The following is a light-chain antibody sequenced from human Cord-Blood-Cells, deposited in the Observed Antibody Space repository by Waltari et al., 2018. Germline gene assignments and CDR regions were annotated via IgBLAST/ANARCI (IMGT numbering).Light chain of an antibody. Sequence: EIVLTQSPATLSVSPGERATPSCRASPGVSGNLAWYQQNPGQAPRLLIYGASTSATGIPARFSGSESETEFTLNIISLQSDDFAVYYCQQYNNWPPYTFGQGTKLEIK. CDR3: QQYNNWPPYT. J-gene: IGKJ2*01. V-gene: IGKV3-15*01. CDR1: PGVSGN. CDR2: GAS.